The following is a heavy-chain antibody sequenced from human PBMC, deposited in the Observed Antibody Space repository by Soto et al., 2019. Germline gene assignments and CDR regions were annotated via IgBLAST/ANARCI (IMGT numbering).Heavy chain of an antibody. D-gene: IGHD4-17*01. CDR2: INPNSGGT. CDR3: ARSPRTTLDFDYGMYV. CDR1: GGTFSSFA. J-gene: IGHJ6*02. V-gene: IGHV1-2*02. Sequence: ASLKVSCKASGGTFSSFAISWVRQAPGQGLEWMGWINPNSGGTNYAQKFQGRVTMTRDTSISTAYMELSRLRSDDTAVYYCARSPRTTLDFDYGMYVWG.